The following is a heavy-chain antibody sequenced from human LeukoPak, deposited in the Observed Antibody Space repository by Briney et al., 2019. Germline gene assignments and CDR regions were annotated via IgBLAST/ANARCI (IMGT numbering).Heavy chain of an antibody. V-gene: IGHV1-2*02. J-gene: IGHJ2*01. Sequence: ASVKVSCKASGYTFTGYYMHWVRQAPGQGLEWMGWINPNSGGTNYAQKFQGRVTMTRDTSISTAYMELSRLRSDDTAVYYCALTMIVVAHWCFDLWGRGTLVTVSS. D-gene: IGHD3-22*01. CDR1: GYTFTGYY. CDR2: INPNSGGT. CDR3: ALTMIVVAHWCFDL.